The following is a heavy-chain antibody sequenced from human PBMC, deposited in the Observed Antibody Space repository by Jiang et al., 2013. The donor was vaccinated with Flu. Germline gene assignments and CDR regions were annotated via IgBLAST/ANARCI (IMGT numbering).Heavy chain of an antibody. J-gene: IGHJ6*02. CDR3: ARGGDGYNSDYYYGMDV. CDR2: TIPIFGTA. CDR1: GGTFSSYA. D-gene: IGHD5-24*01. Sequence: SCKASGGTFSSYAISWVATGPSDKGVEWMEGTIPIFGTANYAQKFQGRVTITADKSTSTAYMELSSLRSEDTAVYYCARGGDGYNSDYYYGMDVWGQGTTVTVSS. V-gene: IGHV1-69*06.